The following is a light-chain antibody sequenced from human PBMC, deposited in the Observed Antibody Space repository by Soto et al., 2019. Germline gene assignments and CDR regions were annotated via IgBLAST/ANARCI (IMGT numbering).Light chain of an antibody. V-gene: IGLV2-14*01. CDR2: EVN. CDR1: SSDVGGYNY. CDR3: SSYTTSSTLVV. Sequence: QSALTQPASVSGSPGQSITISCTGTSSDVGGYNYVSWFQQHPGTAPTLMIYEVNNRPSGVSNRFSGSKYGNTASLIISGLQAEDEADYYCSSYTTSSTLVVFGGGTKVTVL. J-gene: IGLJ2*01.